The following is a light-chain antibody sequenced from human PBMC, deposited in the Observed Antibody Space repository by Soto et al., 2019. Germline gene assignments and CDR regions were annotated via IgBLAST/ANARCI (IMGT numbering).Light chain of an antibody. CDR2: AAS. V-gene: IGKV1-39*01. CDR3: QQTYSSLPIP. J-gene: IGKJ5*01. Sequence: DIQMTQSPSPLSASVGDRVTITCRASQTIYSNLNWYQQKPGKAPNLLIYAASSLESGVPARFSGSGSGTHFTLAITGLQPEDFATYYCQQTYSSLPIPFGQGTRLEIK. CDR1: QTIYSN.